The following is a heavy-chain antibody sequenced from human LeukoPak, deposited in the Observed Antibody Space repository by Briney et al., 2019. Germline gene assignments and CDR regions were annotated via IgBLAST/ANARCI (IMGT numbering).Heavy chain of an antibody. CDR3: ARRVQRLVATGWFDP. J-gene: IGHJ5*02. Sequence: ASVKVSCKASGYPFRGDSMHWVRQAPGQGLEWMGLINPNSGDTKYEQKFQGRVTMAWDTSISTVYMELKRLTSDDTAVYYCARRVQRLVATGWFDPWGQGTLVTVSS. CDR1: GYPFRGDS. V-gene: IGHV1-2*02. D-gene: IGHD6-13*01. CDR2: INPNSGDT.